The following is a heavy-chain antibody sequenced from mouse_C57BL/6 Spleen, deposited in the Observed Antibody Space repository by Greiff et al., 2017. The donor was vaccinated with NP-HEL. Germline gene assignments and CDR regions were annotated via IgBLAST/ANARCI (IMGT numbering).Heavy chain of an antibody. CDR2: IDPNSGGT. Sequence: QVQLKQPGAELVKPGASVKLSCKASGYTFTSYWMHWVKQRPGRGLEWIGRIDPNSGGTKYNEKFKSKATLTVDKPSSTAYMQLSSLTSEDSAVYYCARSPYYYGSSRDWYFDVWGTGTTVTVSS. CDR1: GYTFTSYW. CDR3: ARSPYYYGSSRDWYFDV. D-gene: IGHD1-1*01. V-gene: IGHV1-72*01. J-gene: IGHJ1*03.